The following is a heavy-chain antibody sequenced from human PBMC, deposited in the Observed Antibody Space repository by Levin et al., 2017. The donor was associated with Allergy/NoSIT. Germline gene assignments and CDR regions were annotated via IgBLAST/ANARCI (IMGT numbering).Heavy chain of an antibody. Sequence: TASETLSLTCNVSAGSISSSPYYWGWIRQPPGKGLEWIGIIYDSVSTYYNPSLNSRVSISVDTSKNQLSLKLTSLTAADTAVYYCATGPVGFDSWGQGILVTVSS. CDR2: IYDSVST. CDR3: ATGPVGFDS. J-gene: IGHJ4*02. CDR1: AGSISSSPYY. V-gene: IGHV4-39*01.